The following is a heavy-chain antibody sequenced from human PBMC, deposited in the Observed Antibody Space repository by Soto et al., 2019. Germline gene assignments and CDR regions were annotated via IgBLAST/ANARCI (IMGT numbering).Heavy chain of an antibody. J-gene: IGHJ6*02. D-gene: IGHD3-22*01. CDR3: ASQYYYDSSGSLYYYHGMDV. Sequence: GESLKISCKGSGYSFTSYWISWVRQMPGKGLEWMGRIDPSDSYTNYSPSFQGHVTISADKSISTAYLQWSSLKASDTAMYYCASQYYYDSSGSLYYYHGMDVWGQGTTVTVSS. V-gene: IGHV5-10-1*01. CDR1: GYSFTSYW. CDR2: IDPSDSYT.